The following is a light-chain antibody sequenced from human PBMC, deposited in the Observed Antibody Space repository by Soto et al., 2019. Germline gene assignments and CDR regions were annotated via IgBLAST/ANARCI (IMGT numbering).Light chain of an antibody. CDR1: SSDVGGYNY. V-gene: IGLV2-14*01. CDR2: DVS. CDR3: SSYTSSSVV. Sequence: QSALTQPASVSGSPGQSITISCTGTSSDVGGYNYVSWYQQHPGKAPKLMIYDVSNRPSGVSNRFSGSKSGNTASLTISGLQAEDEADYYCSSYTSSSVVFGGGTKADRP. J-gene: IGLJ2*01.